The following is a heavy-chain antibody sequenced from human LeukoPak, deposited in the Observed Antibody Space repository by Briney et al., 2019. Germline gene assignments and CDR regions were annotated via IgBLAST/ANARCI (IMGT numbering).Heavy chain of an antibody. CDR3: AREALGYGPLGYFDL. J-gene: IGHJ2*01. D-gene: IGHD5-12*01. V-gene: IGHV1-18*01. CDR2: ISAYNGNT. CDR1: GYTFTSYG. Sequence: ASVKVSRKASGYTFTSYGISWVRQAPGQGLEWMGWISAYNGNTNYAQKLQGRVTMTTDTSTSTAYMELRSLRSEDTAVYYCAREALGYGPLGYFDLWGRGTLVTVSS.